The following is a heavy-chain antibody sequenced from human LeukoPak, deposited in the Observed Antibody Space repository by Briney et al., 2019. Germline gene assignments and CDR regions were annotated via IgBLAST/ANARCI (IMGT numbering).Heavy chain of an antibody. CDR2: INPDGSEV. CDR1: GFSFSNSW. J-gene: IGHJ4*02. D-gene: IGHD5-18*01. Sequence: GGSLRLSCAAYGFSFSNSWMTWVRQAPGKDLEWVASINPDGSEVSYVGSVKGRFTISRDNAKNSVYLQMSSLRAEETGVFYCARDRGYTSFDYWGQGALAAVSS. CDR3: ARDRGYTSFDY. V-gene: IGHV3-7*01.